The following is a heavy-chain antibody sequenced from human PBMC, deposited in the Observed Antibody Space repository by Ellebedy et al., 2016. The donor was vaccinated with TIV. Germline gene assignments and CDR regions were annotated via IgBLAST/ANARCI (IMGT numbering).Heavy chain of an antibody. Sequence: ASVKVSCXASGYTFSTYGISWVRQAPGQGLEWMGIINPSGGSTYYAQKFQGRVTMTRDTSTSTLYMDLSSLRSEDTAVYYCARGIHYGMDVWGQGTTVTVSS. CDR2: INPSGGST. J-gene: IGHJ6*02. CDR3: ARGIHYGMDV. V-gene: IGHV1-46*01. D-gene: IGHD6-13*01. CDR1: GYTFSTYG.